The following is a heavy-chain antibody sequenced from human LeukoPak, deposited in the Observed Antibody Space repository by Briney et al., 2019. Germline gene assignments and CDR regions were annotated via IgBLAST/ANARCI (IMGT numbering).Heavy chain of an antibody. CDR1: GYSFTSYA. Sequence: GASVKVSCKASGYSFTSYAMNWVRQAPGQGLEWMGWINTHTGNPTYAQGFTGRFVFSLDTSVSTAYLQISSLKAEDTAVYYCASQFSYSSSWYYPLYSSGWYLDYWGQGTLVTVSS. V-gene: IGHV7-4-1*02. CDR2: INTHTGNP. CDR3: ASQFSYSSSWYYPLYSSGWYLDY. D-gene: IGHD6-13*01. J-gene: IGHJ4*02.